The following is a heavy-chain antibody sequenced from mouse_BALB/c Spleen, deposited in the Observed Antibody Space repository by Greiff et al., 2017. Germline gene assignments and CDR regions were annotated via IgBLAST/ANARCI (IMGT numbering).Heavy chain of an antibody. J-gene: IGHJ2*01. V-gene: IGHV3-2*02. CDR3: ARRTLTTVVFDY. CDR2: ISYSGST. D-gene: IGHD1-1*01. Sequence: EVQLQESGPGLVKPSQSLSLTCTVTGYSITSDYAWNWIRQFPGNKLEWMGYISYSGSTSYNPSLKSRISITRDTSKNQFFLQLNSVTTEDTATYYCARRTLTTVVFDYWGQGTTLTVSS. CDR1: GYSITSDYA.